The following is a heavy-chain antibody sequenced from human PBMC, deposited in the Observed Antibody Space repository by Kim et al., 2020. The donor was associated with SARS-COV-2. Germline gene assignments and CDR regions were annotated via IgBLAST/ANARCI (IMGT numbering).Heavy chain of an antibody. CDR1: AFSFNYYN. J-gene: IGHJ3*02. CDR3: VSEPYCTKSACYGFDI. CDR2: INIDSDAI. Sequence: GGSLRLSCEASAFSFNYYNMHWVRQAPGKGLDWVSYINIDSDAIHYADSVKGRFTVSRDNAKNSLYLQMNNLKDEDKAVYYCVSEPYCTKSACYGFDIWG. V-gene: IGHV3-48*02. D-gene: IGHD2-8*01.